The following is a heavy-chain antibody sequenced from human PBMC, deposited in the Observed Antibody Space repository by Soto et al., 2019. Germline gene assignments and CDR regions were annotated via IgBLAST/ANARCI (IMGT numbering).Heavy chain of an antibody. J-gene: IGHJ3*02. CDR1: GFTFSNAW. V-gene: IGHV3-15*07. CDR3: TTLRDGYNLGGAFDI. D-gene: IGHD5-12*01. Sequence: GGSLRLSCAASGFTFSNAWMNWVRQAPGKGLEWVGRIKSKTDGGTTDYAAPVKGRFTISRDNSKNTLYLQMNSLKTEDTAVYYCTTLRDGYNLGGAFDIWGQGTMVTVSS. CDR2: IKSKTDGGTT.